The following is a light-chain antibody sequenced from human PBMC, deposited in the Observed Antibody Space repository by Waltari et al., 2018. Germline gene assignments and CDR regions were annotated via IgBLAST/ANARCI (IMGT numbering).Light chain of an antibody. CDR1: QSIGRS. CDR3: HQSSKLPIP. V-gene: IGKV6-21*02. Sequence: EIVLTQSPDFQSGTPKEKVTITCRASQSIGRSLHWYQRKPGQSPNLLIKYASQSISGVPWMFSVSGSGTDFTLTITSLEAEDAATYFCHQSSKLPIPFGQGTRLEI. CDR2: YAS. J-gene: IGKJ5*01.